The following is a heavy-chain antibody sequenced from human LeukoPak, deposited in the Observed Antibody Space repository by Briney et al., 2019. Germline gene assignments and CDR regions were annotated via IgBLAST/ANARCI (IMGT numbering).Heavy chain of an antibody. Sequence: GRSLRLSCAASGFTFSSYAMHWVRQAPGKGLEWVAVISYDGSNKYYADSVKGRFTISRDNSKNTLYLQMNSLRAEDTAVYYCAKKRVAVAGTHYFDYWGQGTLVTVSS. CDR3: AKKRVAVAGTHYFDY. CDR2: ISYDGSNK. D-gene: IGHD6-19*01. CDR1: GFTFSSYA. J-gene: IGHJ4*02. V-gene: IGHV3-30-3*02.